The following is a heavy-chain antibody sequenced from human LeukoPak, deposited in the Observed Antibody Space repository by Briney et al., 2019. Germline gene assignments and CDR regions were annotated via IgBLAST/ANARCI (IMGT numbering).Heavy chain of an antibody. J-gene: IGHJ5*02. D-gene: IGHD6-6*01. CDR1: GGTFSSYA. V-gene: IGHV1-69*05. CDR2: IIPIFGTA. CDR3: ASSRDSSSFGWFDP. Sequence: GASVKVSCKASGGTFSSYAISWVRQAPGQGLEWMGGIIPIFGTANYALKFQGRVTITTDESTSTAYMELSSLRSEDTAVHYCASSRDSSSFGWFDPWGQGTLVTVSS.